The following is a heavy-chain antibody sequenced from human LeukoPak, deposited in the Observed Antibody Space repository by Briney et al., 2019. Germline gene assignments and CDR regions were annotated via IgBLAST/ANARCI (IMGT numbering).Heavy chain of an antibody. CDR2: IYYSGST. CDR3: ASSLDYGDFSLRFDP. D-gene: IGHD4-17*01. V-gene: IGHV4-39*07. Sequence: SETLSLTCTVSGGSISSSSYYWGWIRQPPGKGLEWIGSIYYSGSTYYNPSLKSRVTISVDTSKNQFSLKLSSVTAADTAVYYCASSLDYGDFSLRFDPWGQGTLVTVSS. CDR1: GGSISSSSYY. J-gene: IGHJ5*02.